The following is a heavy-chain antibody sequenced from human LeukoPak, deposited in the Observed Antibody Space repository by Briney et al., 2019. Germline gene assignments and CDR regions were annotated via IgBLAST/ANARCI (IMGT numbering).Heavy chain of an antibody. D-gene: IGHD3-3*01. J-gene: IGHJ5*02. Sequence: SETLSLTCAVYGGSFSGYYWSWIRQPPGKGLEWIGEINHSGSTNYNPSLKSRVTISVDTSKNQFSLKLSSVTAADTAVYYCAKDTQDTIFGVVIMDGPNWFDPWGQGTLVTVSS. CDR1: GGSFSGYY. CDR3: AKDTQDTIFGVVIMDGPNWFDP. V-gene: IGHV4-34*01. CDR2: INHSGST.